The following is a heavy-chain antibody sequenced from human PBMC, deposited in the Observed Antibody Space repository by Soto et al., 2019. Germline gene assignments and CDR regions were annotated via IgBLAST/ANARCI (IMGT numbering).Heavy chain of an antibody. CDR1: GFTFTSSA. CDR3: AALPYYYDSSGSEGDY. D-gene: IGHD3-22*01. Sequence: QMQLVQSGPEVKKPGTSVKVSCKASGFTFTSSAVQWVRQARGQRFEWIGWIVVGSGNTNYAQKFQERVTITRDMSTSTAYMELSSLRSEDTAVYYCAALPYYYDSSGSEGDYWGQGTLVTVSS. V-gene: IGHV1-58*01. CDR2: IVVGSGNT. J-gene: IGHJ4*02.